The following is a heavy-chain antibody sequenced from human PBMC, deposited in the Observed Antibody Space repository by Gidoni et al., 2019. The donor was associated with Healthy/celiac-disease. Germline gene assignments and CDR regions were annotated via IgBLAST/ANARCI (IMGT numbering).Heavy chain of an antibody. CDR1: GGSFSGYY. CDR3: AREKGYCSGGSCPLDY. V-gene: IGHV4-34*01. J-gene: IGHJ4*02. Sequence: QVQLQQWGAGLLKPSETLSLTCAVSGGSFSGYYWSWIRQPPGKGLEWIGEINHSGSTNYNPSLKSRVTISVDTSKNQFSLKLSSVTAADTAVYYCAREKGYCSGGSCPLDYWGQGTLVTVSS. CDR2: INHSGST. D-gene: IGHD2-15*01.